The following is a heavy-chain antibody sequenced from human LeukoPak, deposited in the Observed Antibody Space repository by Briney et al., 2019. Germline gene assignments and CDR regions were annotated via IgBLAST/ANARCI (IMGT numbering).Heavy chain of an antibody. CDR2: ISSSSSTI. V-gene: IGHV3-48*01. D-gene: IGHD6-13*01. CDR3: ARHGILDSSRKYYFDY. J-gene: IGHJ4*02. CDR1: GFTFSSYS. Sequence: PGGSLRLSCAASGFTFSSYSMNWVRQAPGKGLEWVSYISSSSSTIYYADSVKGRFTISRDNAKNSLYLQMNSLRAEDTAVYYCARHGILDSSRKYYFDYWGQGTLVTVSS.